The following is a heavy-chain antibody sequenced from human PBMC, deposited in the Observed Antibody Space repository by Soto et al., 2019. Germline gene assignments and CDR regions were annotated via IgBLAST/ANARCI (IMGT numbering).Heavy chain of an antibody. V-gene: IGHV4-39*01. CDR2: IYYSGST. CDR1: GGSISSSSYY. Sequence: QLQLQESGPGLVKPSETLSLTCTVSGGSISSSSYYWGWIRQPPGKGLEWIGSIYYSGSTYYNPSLKSRVTISVDTSKNQFSLKLSSVTAADTAVYYCARPKRAEYYYDSSGYFDYWGQGTLVTVSS. J-gene: IGHJ4*02. D-gene: IGHD3-22*01. CDR3: ARPKRAEYYYDSSGYFDY.